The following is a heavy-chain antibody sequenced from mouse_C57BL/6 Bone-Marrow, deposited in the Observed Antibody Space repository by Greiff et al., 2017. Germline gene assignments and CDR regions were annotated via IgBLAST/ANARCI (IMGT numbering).Heavy chain of an antibody. Sequence: QVQLQQSGPELVKPGASVKISCKASGYAFSSSWMNWVKQRPGKGLEWIGRIYPGDGDTNYNEKFKSKATLTVETSSSTAYMQLSSLTSEDSAVYYCARPYYSNYWYFDVWGTGTTVTVSS. CDR3: ARPYYSNYWYFDV. CDR2: IYPGDGDT. D-gene: IGHD2-5*01. V-gene: IGHV1-82*01. J-gene: IGHJ1*03. CDR1: GYAFSSSW.